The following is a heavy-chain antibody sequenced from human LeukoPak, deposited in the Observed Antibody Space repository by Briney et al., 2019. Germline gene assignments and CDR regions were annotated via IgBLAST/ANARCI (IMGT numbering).Heavy chain of an antibody. CDR1: GFTVSSNY. V-gene: IGHV3-53*01. J-gene: IGHJ5*02. CDR3: ARASFYYDARALDP. CDR2: IYGGGNT. Sequence: GGSLRLSCAASGFTVSSNYMNWVRQAPGKGLEWVSVIYGGGNTYYADSVKGRFTISGDNPKNTVFLQMNSLRAEDTAVYYCARASFYYDARALDPWGQGALVTVSS. D-gene: IGHD3-22*01.